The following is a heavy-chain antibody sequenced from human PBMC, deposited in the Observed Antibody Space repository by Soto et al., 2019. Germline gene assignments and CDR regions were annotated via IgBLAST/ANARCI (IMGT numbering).Heavy chain of an antibody. CDR1: GGSISSGGYY. Sequence: SETLSLTCTVSGGSISSGGYYWSWIRRHPGKGLEWIGYIYYSGSTYYNPSLKSRVTISVDTSKNQFSLKLSSLTAADTAVYYSARVGYSSSSIDYWGQGTLVTVSS. CDR2: IYYSGST. D-gene: IGHD6-6*01. J-gene: IGHJ4*02. CDR3: ARVGYSSSSIDY. V-gene: IGHV4-31*03.